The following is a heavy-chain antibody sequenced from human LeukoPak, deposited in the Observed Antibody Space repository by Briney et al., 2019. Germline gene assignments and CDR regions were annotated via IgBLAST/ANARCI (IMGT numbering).Heavy chain of an antibody. CDR2: IIPIFGTA. CDR1: GGTFSSYA. V-gene: IGHV1-69*05. Sequence: SVKVSCKASGGTFSSYAISWVRQAPGQGLEWMGRIIPIFGTANYAQKFQGRVTITTDESTSTAYMELSSLRSGDPAVYYCEREGGKFRQWPPPRIYYLGQGTLVTVSS. D-gene: IGHD3-16*01. J-gene: IGHJ4*02. CDR3: EREGGKFRQWPPPRIYY.